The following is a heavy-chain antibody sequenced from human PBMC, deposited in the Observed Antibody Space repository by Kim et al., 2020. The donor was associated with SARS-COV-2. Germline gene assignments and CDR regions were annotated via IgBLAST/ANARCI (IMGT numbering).Heavy chain of an antibody. Sequence: ASVKVSCKASGYTFTSYGISWVRQAPGQGLEWMGWISAYNGNTNYAQKLQGRVTMTTDTSTSTAYMELRSLRSDDTAVYYCAIGHVDTAMVRDYYYYGMDVWGQGTTVTVSS. CDR3: AIGHVDTAMVRDYYYYGMDV. J-gene: IGHJ6*02. D-gene: IGHD5-18*01. V-gene: IGHV1-18*04. CDR1: GYTFTSYG. CDR2: ISAYNGNT.